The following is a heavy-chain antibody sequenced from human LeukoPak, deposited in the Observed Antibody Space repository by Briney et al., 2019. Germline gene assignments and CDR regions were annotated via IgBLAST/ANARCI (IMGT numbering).Heavy chain of an antibody. D-gene: IGHD3-22*01. CDR1: GYTLTELS. J-gene: IGHJ4*02. CDR3: ARDHRGYYYDSSGYPYYFDY. Sequence: ASVKVSCKVSGYTLTELSMHWVRQAPGKGLEWMGGFDPEDGETIYAQKFQGRVTMTEDTSTSTAYMELRSLRSDDTAVYYCARDHRGYYYDSSGYPYYFDYWGQGTLVTVSS. V-gene: IGHV1-24*01. CDR2: FDPEDGET.